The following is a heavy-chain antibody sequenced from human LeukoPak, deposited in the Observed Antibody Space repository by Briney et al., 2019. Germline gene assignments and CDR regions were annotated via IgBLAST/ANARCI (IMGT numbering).Heavy chain of an antibody. CDR3: ARARDCSSTSCYRDYYYGMDV. Sequence: SSETLSLTCAVYGGSFSGYYWSWIRQPPGKGLEWIGEINPSGSTNYNPSLKGRVTISVDTSKNQFSLKLSSVTAADTAVYYCARARDCSSTSCYRDYYYGMDVWGQGTTVTVSS. D-gene: IGHD2-2*01. CDR2: INPSGST. V-gene: IGHV4-34*01. J-gene: IGHJ6*02. CDR1: GGSFSGYY.